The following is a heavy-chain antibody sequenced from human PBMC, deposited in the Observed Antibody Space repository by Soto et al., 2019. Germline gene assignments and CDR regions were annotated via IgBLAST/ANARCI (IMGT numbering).Heavy chain of an antibody. Sequence: ETLSLASTVPGGSISSSSYYWGWIRQPPGKGLEWIGSIYYSGSTYYNPSLKSRVTISVDTSKNQFSLKLSSVTAADTAVDYCARPGYSSGWYGEGDYWGQGTMVTV. J-gene: IGHJ4*02. V-gene: IGHV4-39*01. CDR2: IYYSGST. CDR3: ARPGYSSGWYGEGDY. CDR1: GGSISSSSYY. D-gene: IGHD6-19*01.